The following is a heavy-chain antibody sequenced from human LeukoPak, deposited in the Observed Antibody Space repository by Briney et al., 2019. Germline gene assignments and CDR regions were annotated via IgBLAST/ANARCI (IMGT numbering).Heavy chain of an antibody. CDR1: GFTFSSYG. V-gene: IGHV3-23*01. J-gene: IGHJ4*02. D-gene: IGHD3-16*02. CDR2: ISGIGGST. Sequence: GGSLRLSCAAPGFTFSSYGMSWVRQAPGKGLEWVSTISGIGGSTKYADSVKGRFTISRDNSKNTLYLQMNSLRAEDTVVYYCAKGGLIVKDFWGQGTLVTVSS. CDR3: AKGGLIVKDF.